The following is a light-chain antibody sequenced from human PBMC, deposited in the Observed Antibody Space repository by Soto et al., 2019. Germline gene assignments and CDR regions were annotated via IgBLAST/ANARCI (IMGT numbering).Light chain of an antibody. Sequence: QSALTQPPSASGSPGQSVTISCTGTSSDVGDYNYVSWYQQHPGKAPKLMIYEVNKRPSGVPDRFSGSKSGNTASLTVSGLQAEDEADYYCNSYAGSPYVFGTGTKLTVL. CDR3: NSYAGSPYV. CDR1: SSDVGDYNY. V-gene: IGLV2-8*01. J-gene: IGLJ1*01. CDR2: EVN.